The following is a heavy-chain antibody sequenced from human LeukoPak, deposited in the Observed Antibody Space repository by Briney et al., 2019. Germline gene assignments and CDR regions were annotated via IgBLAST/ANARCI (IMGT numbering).Heavy chain of an antibody. CDR1: GGSISSGGYY. CDR2: IYYSGST. D-gene: IGHD4-17*01. CDR3: ARDVVSVTDPYYYYGMDV. V-gene: IGHV4-31*03. J-gene: IGHJ6*02. Sequence: SQTPSLTCTVSGGSISSGGYYWSWLRQHPGKGLEWIGYIYYSGSTYYNPSLKSRVTISVDTSKNQFSLKLSSVTAADTAVYYCARDVVSVTDPYYYYGMDVWGQGTTVTVSS.